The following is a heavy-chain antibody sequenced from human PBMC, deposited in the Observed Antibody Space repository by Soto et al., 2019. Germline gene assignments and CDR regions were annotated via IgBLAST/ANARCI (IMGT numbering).Heavy chain of an antibody. CDR1: GGSISSYY. CDR3: ARGYSSGWYFDD. D-gene: IGHD6-19*01. Sequence: KSSETLSLTCTVSGGSISSYYWSWIRQPPGKGLERIGYIYYSGSTNYNPSLRSRVTISVDTSKNQFSLKLSSVTAADTAVYYCARGYSSGWYFDDWGQGTLVTVAS. V-gene: IGHV4-59*01. J-gene: IGHJ4*02. CDR2: IYYSGST.